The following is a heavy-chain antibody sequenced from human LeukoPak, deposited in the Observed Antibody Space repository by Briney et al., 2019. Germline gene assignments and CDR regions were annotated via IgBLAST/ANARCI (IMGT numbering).Heavy chain of an antibody. CDR3: ARAERDAFDI. CDR2: ISSTGTTI. D-gene: IGHD5-24*01. CDR1: GFTFSSYE. V-gene: IGHV3-48*03. Sequence: GGSLRLSCAASGFTFSSYEMNWVRQAPGKGLEWVSYISSTGTTIYYADSVKGRFTISRDNAKNSLYLQMNSLRAEDAAVYYCARAERDAFDIWGQGTMVTVSS. J-gene: IGHJ3*02.